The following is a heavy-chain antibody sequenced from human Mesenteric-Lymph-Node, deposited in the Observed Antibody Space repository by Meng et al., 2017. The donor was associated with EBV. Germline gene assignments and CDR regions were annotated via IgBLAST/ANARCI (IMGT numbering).Heavy chain of an antibody. Sequence: QLKQWGARLLKPAETLPLPCAVYGGSFSGYYWTWIRQPPGRGLEWIGEINHSGSTNHNPSLKSRVTISADTSKDQFSLKLSSVTAADTAVYYCARGYAGYYGKLFDYWGQGTLVTVSS. CDR3: ARGYAGYYGKLFDY. J-gene: IGHJ4*02. V-gene: IGHV4-34*01. CDR2: INHSGST. D-gene: IGHD3-3*01. CDR1: GGSFSGYY.